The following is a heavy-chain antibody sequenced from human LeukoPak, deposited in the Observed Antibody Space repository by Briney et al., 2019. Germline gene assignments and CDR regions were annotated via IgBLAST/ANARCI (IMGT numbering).Heavy chain of an antibody. CDR3: ARGLYYYYMDV. CDR2: ISSSSSYI. Sequence: GGSLRLSCAASGFTFSSYSMNWVRQAPGKGLEWVSSISSSSSYIYYADSVKGRFTISRDNSKNTLYLQMNSLRAEDTAVYYCARGLYYYYMDVWGKGTTVTVSS. J-gene: IGHJ6*03. V-gene: IGHV3-21*01. CDR1: GFTFSSYS.